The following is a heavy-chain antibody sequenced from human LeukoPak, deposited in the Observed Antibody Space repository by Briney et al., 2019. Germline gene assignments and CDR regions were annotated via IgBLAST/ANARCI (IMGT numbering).Heavy chain of an antibody. CDR3: AKARGDDYGDYEWFFDY. CDR1: GFTFITNV. D-gene: IGHD4-17*01. V-gene: IGHV3-23*01. Sequence: PGGSLGLSCAPSGFTFITNVMSWVCQAPGKGLEWVSGISGSGTSTYYAHSVKGRLTISRDNSKNTLYLQMNSLRAEDTAIYFCAKARGDDYGDYEWFFDYWGRGALVTVSS. J-gene: IGHJ4*02. CDR2: ISGSGTST.